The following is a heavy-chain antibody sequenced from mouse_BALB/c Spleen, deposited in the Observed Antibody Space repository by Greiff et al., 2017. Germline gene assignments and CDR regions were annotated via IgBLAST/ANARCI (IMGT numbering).Heavy chain of an antibody. CDR2: IWSGGST. CDR1: GFSLTSYG. Sequence: VKLVESGPGLVQPSQSLSITCTVSGFSLTSYGVHWVRQSPGKGLEWLGVIWSGGSTDYNAAFISRLSISKDNSKSQVFFKMNSLQANDTAIYYCARGKGWLLGAMDYWGQGTSVTVSS. V-gene: IGHV2-2*02. D-gene: IGHD2-3*01. CDR3: ARGKGWLLGAMDY. J-gene: IGHJ4*01.